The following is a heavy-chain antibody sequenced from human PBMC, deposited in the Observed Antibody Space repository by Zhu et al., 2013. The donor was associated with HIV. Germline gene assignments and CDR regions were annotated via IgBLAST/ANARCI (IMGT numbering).Heavy chain of an antibody. J-gene: IGHJ2*01. V-gene: IGHV1-69*11. CDR2: IIPILGTT. Sequence: QVQLVQSGAEVQKPGSSVKVSCKASGGSFSNSAISWVRQAPGQGLEWMGKIIPILGTTNYAQRFQGRVTITADESTRTAYMELSSLRSDDTAVYFCAREMAPNRRGYFDLWGRGTLVTVSS. CDR3: AREMAPNRRGYFDL. CDR1: GGSFSNSA.